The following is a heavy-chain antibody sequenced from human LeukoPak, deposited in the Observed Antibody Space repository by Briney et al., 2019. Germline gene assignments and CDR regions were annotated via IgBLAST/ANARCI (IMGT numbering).Heavy chain of an antibody. Sequence: GASVKVSCKASGYTFAIYYMHWVRQAPGQGLEWMGIINPSGGSTSYAQKFQGRVTMTRDTSTSTVYMELSSLRSEDTAVYYCARGGIVVVPEPCYGMDVWGQGTTVTVSS. J-gene: IGHJ6*02. V-gene: IGHV1-46*01. CDR2: INPSGGST. CDR3: ARGGIVVVPEPCYGMDV. CDR1: GYTFAIYY. D-gene: IGHD2-2*01.